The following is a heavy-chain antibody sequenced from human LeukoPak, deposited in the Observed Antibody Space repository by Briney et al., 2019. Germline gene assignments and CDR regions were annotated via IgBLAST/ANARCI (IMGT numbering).Heavy chain of an antibody. V-gene: IGHV3-53*01. CDR1: GFTFSSYA. Sequence: GGSLRLSCAASGFTFSSYAMSWVRQAPGKGLEWVSVIYSGGSTYYADSVKGRFTISRDNSKNTLYLQMNSLRAEDTAVYYCASARDKPFDYWGQGTLVTVSS. J-gene: IGHJ4*02. CDR2: IYSGGST. CDR3: ASARDKPFDY.